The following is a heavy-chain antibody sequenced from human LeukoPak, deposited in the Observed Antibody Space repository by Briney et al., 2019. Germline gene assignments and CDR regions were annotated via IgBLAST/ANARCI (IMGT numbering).Heavy chain of an antibody. CDR1: GGSFRGYY. CDR3: ARVPVGFNIVVVPAAMPLGCMDV. CDR2: INHSGST. Sequence: PSETLSLTCAVYGGSFRGYYWSWIRQPPGKGLEWIGEINHSGSTNYNPSLKSRVTISVDTSKNQFSLKLSSVTAADTAVYYCARVPVGFNIVVVPAAMPLGCMDVWGKGTTVTVSS. D-gene: IGHD2-2*01. J-gene: IGHJ6*04. V-gene: IGHV4-34*01.